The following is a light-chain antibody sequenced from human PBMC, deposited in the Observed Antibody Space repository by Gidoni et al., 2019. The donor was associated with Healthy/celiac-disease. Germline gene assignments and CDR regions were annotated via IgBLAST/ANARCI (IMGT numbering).Light chain of an antibody. V-gene: IGKV3-15*01. J-gene: IGKJ4*01. Sequence: EIVMSLPPATLSVFPGERATLSCRACQSVSSNSAWYQQKPGQAPRLLIYGASTRATGSPARFSGSGSGTEFTLTISSLQSEDFAVYYCQQYNNWPLLTFGGGTKVEIK. CDR2: GAS. CDR3: QQYNNWPLLT. CDR1: QSVSSN.